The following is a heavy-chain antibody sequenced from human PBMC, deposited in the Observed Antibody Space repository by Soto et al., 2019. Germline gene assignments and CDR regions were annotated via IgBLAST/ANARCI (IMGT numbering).Heavy chain of an antibody. CDR3: ARDWSRYYDSSGLMWFY. D-gene: IGHD3-22*01. J-gene: IGHJ4*02. V-gene: IGHV1-18*01. Sequence: ASVKVSCKASGYTFTSYGISWVRQAPGQGLEWVGWISAHNGDTRYAQNLQGRITMTTDTFTNTAYMELTSLTSDDTAVYYCARDWSRYYDSSGLMWFYWGQGTLVTVSS. CDR2: ISAHNGDT. CDR1: GYTFTSYG.